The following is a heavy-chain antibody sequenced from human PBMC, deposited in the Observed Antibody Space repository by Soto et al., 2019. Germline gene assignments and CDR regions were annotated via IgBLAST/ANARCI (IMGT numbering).Heavy chain of an antibody. V-gene: IGHV1-69*02. CDR1: GGTFSTYT. CDR2: IIPIIGII. CDR3: ASKFGELLADAFDI. Sequence: SVKVSCKASGGTFSTYTITWVRQAPGQGLEWMGRIIPIIGIINYAQKFQGRVTITADKFTGTAYMELTRLRSDDTAVYYCASKFGELLADAFDIWGQGTTVTVSS. J-gene: IGHJ3*02. D-gene: IGHD3-10*01.